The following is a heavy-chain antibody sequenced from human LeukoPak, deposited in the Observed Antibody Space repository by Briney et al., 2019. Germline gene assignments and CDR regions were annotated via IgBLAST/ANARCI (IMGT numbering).Heavy chain of an antibody. CDR2: FSGNSGTT. V-gene: IGHV3-23*01. CDR3: ASTAMGDYVRFPNDY. CDR1: GFTVSSYA. J-gene: IGHJ4*02. Sequence: GGSLRLSCEVSGFTVSSYAMSWVRQAPGKGLEWVSVFSGNSGTTTYADSVKGRFTISRDNSKNTLYLQMNSLRAEDTALYYCASTAMGDYVRFPNDYRGQGTLVTVSS. D-gene: IGHD4-17*01.